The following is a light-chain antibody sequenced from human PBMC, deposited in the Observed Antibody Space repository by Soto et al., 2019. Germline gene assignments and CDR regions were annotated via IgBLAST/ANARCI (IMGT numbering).Light chain of an antibody. V-gene: IGKV1-5*01. J-gene: IGKJ1*01. CDR1: QSISSW. Sequence: DIQMTQSPSTLSASVGDRVTITCRASQSISSWLAWYQQKPGKAPKLLIYDASSLESGVPSRFSGSGSGTEFTLTISSLQPDDFATYYCQQYRTFGQGNKVEI. CDR3: QQYRT. CDR2: DAS.